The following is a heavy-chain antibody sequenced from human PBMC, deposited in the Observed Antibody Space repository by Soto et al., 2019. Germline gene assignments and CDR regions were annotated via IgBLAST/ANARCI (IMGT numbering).Heavy chain of an antibody. CDR2: IKQDGSEK. D-gene: IGHD6-13*01. CDR3: ARDAVAAAGPDCWFDP. V-gene: IGHV3-7*05. CDR1: GFTFSSYW. Sequence: GGSLRLSCAASGFTFSSYWMSWVRQAPGKGLEWVANIKQDGSEKYYVDSVKGRFTISRDNAKNSLYLQMNSLRAEDTAVYYCARDAVAAAGPDCWFDPWGQGTLVTVSS. J-gene: IGHJ5*02.